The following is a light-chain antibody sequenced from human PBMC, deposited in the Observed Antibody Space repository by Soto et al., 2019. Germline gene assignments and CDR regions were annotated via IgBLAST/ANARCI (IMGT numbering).Light chain of an antibody. Sequence: QSALTQPASVSGSPGQLITISCTGTSSDVGSYNLVSWYQQHPGKAPKLMIYEVSKRPSGVSNRFSGSKSGNTASLTISGLQAEDEADYYCCSYAGSSIYVVFGGGTKLTVL. CDR1: SSDVGSYNL. CDR2: EVS. J-gene: IGLJ2*01. CDR3: CSYAGSSIYVV. V-gene: IGLV2-23*02.